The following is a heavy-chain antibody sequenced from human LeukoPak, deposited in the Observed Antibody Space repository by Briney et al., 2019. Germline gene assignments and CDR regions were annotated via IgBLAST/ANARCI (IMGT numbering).Heavy chain of an antibody. V-gene: IGHV3-15*01. Sequence: GGSLRLSCAASGFTFSNAWMSWVRQAPGKGREWVGRIKSKTDGGTTDYAAPVKGRFLISTDDSKNTLYLQMNSLKTEDTAVYYCTTDQVEAYYDFWSGFRGGWGQGTLVTVSS. CDR3: TTDQVEAYYDFWSGFRGG. CDR2: IKSKTDGGTT. CDR1: GFTFSNAW. J-gene: IGHJ4*02. D-gene: IGHD3-3*01.